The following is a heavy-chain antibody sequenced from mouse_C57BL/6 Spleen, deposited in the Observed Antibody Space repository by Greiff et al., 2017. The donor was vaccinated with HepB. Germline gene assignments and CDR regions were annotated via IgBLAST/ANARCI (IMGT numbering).Heavy chain of an antibody. D-gene: IGHD2-10*02. V-gene: IGHV1-80*01. J-gene: IGHJ3*01. Sequence: VQLQQSGAELVKPGASVKISCKASGYAFSSYWMNWVKQRPGKGLEWIGQIYPGDGDTNYNGKFKGKATLTADKSSSTAYMQLSSLTSEDSAVYFCARGGGYGNYAFAYWGQGTLVTVSA. CDR1: GYAFSSYW. CDR3: ARGGGYGNYAFAY. CDR2: IYPGDGDT.